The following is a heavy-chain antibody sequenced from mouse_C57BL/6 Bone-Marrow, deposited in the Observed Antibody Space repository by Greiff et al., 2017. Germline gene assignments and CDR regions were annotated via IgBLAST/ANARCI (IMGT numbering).Heavy chain of an antibody. Sequence: EVQLQQSGAELVRPGASVKLSCTASGFNIKDDYMHWVKQRPEQGLEWIGWIDPENGDTEYASKFQGKATIPADTSSNTAYLQLSSLTSEDTAVYYCTSLSRYFDGWGTGTTVTVSS. D-gene: IGHD1-1*01. CDR3: TSLSRYFDG. V-gene: IGHV14-4*01. CDR2: IDPENGDT. CDR1: GFNIKDDY. J-gene: IGHJ1*03.